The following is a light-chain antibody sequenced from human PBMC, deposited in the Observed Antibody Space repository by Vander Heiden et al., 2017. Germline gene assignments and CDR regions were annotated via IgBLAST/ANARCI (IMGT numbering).Light chain of an antibody. V-gene: IGLV2-11*01. J-gene: IGLJ2*01. CDR2: DIN. Sequence: QPALTQPRSVSGSPGQSVTLSCTGTSSDVGGYKDDSWYQQHPGKAPKLMIYDINLQPSGVTDRFSGSKSGNTASLTISGLQAEDDGDYCCCSYAGSSVLFGGGTKLTVL. CDR1: SSDVGGYKD. CDR3: CSYAGSSVL.